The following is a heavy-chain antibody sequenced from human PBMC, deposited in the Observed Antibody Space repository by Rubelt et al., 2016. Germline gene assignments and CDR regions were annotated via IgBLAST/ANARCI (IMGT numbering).Heavy chain of an antibody. Sequence: PGRGLEWMGWISAYNGNTNYAQKLQGRVTMTTDTSTSTAYMELRSLRSDDTAVYYCARDSDVGAAIYYYYGMDVWGQGTTVTVSS. D-gene: IGHD1-26*01. J-gene: IGHJ6*01. V-gene: IGHV1-18*01. CDR3: ARDSDVGAAIYYYYGMDV. CDR2: ISAYNGNT.